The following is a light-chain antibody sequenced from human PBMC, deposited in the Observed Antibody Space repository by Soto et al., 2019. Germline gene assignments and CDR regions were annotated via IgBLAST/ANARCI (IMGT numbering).Light chain of an antibody. J-gene: IGLJ1*01. CDR2: GVT. CDR3: FSHRGGDSHG. CDR1: SSDVGAYNY. V-gene: IGLV2-14*01. Sequence: QSALPQPASVSGSPGQSITISCTGTSSDVGAYNYVSWYQQYPGKAPKLMIYGVTNRPSGVSNRFSGSKTGNTASLTISGFQAEDEADYYCFSHRGGDSHGFGTGTKSPS.